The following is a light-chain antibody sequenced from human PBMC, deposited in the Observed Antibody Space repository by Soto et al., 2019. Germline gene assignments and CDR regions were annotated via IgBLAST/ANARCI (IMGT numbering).Light chain of an antibody. J-gene: IGKJ1*01. CDR1: QGISNY. CDR3: QQYNSYSRGT. V-gene: IGKV1-27*01. Sequence: DIQMTQSPSSLSASVGDRVTITCRASQGISNYLAWYQQKPGTVPKLLISAASTLQTGVPSRFSGGGSGTDFTLTISSLQPDDFATYYCQQYNSYSRGTFGQGTKVDIK. CDR2: AAS.